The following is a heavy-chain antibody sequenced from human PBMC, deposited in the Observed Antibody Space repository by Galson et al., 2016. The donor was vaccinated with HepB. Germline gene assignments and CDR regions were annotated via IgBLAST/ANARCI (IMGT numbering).Heavy chain of an antibody. Sequence: SLRLSCAASGFTFSSYAMHWARQAPGKGLEWVAVISYDGSNKYSADSVKGRFTISRDNSKNTLYLQMNSLRAEDTAVYYCARVEVDTAMDYYFDYWGQGTLVTVSS. D-gene: IGHD5-18*01. J-gene: IGHJ4*02. CDR3: ARVEVDTAMDYYFDY. V-gene: IGHV3-30*04. CDR1: GFTFSSYA. CDR2: ISYDGSNK.